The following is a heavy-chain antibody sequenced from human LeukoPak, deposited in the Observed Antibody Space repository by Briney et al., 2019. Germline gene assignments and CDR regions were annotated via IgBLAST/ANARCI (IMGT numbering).Heavy chain of an antibody. CDR1: GGSISSYY. CDR3: ARVGDYYDSSGYYYSHDY. CDR2: VYYTGST. J-gene: IGHJ4*02. Sequence: PSETLSLTCTVSGGSISSYYWSWMRQSPGKRLEWIGYVYYTGSTKYNPSLKSRVSISVDTSKSQFSLHLYYVTAADTAVYYCARVGDYYDSSGYYYSHDYWGQGTLVTVSS. D-gene: IGHD3-22*01. V-gene: IGHV4-59*08.